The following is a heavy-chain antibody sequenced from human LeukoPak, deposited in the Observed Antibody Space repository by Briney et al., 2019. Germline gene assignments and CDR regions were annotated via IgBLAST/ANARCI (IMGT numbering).Heavy chain of an antibody. V-gene: IGHV4-34*01. CDR1: GGSLSGYY. CDR3: VRVPEGDSRPCDS. CDR2: IDHGGGT. J-gene: IGHJ4*02. Sequence: SETLALTCAVYGGSLSGYYWTFVRQTPGKGLEWIGEIDHGGGTGYHPSLKSRVSISIDTSRNQFSLRLSSVTAADTAVYYCVRVPEGDSRPCDSWGQGTLVTVSS. D-gene: IGHD2-21*01.